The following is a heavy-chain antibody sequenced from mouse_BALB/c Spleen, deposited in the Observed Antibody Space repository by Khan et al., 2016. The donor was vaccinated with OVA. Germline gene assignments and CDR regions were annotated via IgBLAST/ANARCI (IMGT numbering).Heavy chain of an antibody. Sequence: EVQLQQSGPELVKPGTSVKMSCKASGYRFTSYIIHWVKQRPGQGLEWIGYINPYNGATKYNEKFKGKATLTSDKSSNTAYMELSRLTSDDSAVYCCARGNWQSYYFDYWGQGTTLTVSS. J-gene: IGHJ2*01. D-gene: IGHD4-1*01. CDR3: ARGNWQSYYFDY. V-gene: IGHV1S136*01. CDR2: INPYNGAT. CDR1: GYRFTSYI.